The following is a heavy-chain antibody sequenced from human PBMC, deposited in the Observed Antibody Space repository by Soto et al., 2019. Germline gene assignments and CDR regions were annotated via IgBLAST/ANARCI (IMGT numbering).Heavy chain of an antibody. CDR3: AREVTPGGMDV. V-gene: IGHV3-13*01. D-gene: IGHD4-4*01. J-gene: IGHJ6*02. CDR1: GFTFSSYD. CDR2: IGTAGDT. Sequence: GGSLRLSCAASGFTFSSYDMHWVRQATGKGLEWVSAIGTAGDTYYPGSVKGRFTISRENAKNSLYLQMNSLRAGDTAVYYCAREVTPGGMDVWGQGTTVTVSS.